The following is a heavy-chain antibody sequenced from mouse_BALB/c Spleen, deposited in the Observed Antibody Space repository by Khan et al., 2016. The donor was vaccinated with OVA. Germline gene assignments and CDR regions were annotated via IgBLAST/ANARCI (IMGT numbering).Heavy chain of an antibody. CDR2: IWSGGST. V-gene: IGHV2-2*02. J-gene: IGHJ4*01. CDR1: GFSLTSYG. Sequence: QVQLKQSGPGLVQPSQSLSITCTVSGFSLTSYGVHWVRQSPGKGLEWLGVIWSGGSTDYNAAFISRLGISKDNSQSQVFFKMPSLQANETAIYYCARNWGYDYAMDYWGQGTAVTVSS. D-gene: IGHD2-10*02. CDR3: ARNWGYDYAMDY.